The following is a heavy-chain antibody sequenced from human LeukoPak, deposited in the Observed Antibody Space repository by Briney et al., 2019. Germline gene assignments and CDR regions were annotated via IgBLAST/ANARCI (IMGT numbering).Heavy chain of an antibody. CDR2: IWYDGSNE. CDR1: GXTFSSSG. J-gene: IGHJ5*02. V-gene: IGHV3-33*01. Sequence: QPGGSLRLSCVVSGXTFSSSGMHWVRQAPGKGLEWVAFIWYDGSNEYYADSVKGRFTIFRDNSKNTLYLQMNSLRGDDTAVYYCARDSPVTAGPFDPWGQGTLVTVSS. CDR3: ARDSPVTAGPFDP. D-gene: IGHD4-11*01.